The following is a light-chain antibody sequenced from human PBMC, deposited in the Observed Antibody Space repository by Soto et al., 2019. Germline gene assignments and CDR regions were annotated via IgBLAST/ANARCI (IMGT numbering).Light chain of an antibody. J-gene: IGKJ1*01. CDR1: QSVSTI. V-gene: IGKV3-15*01. CDR2: GAS. CDR3: QQYDKWPPT. Sequence: EIVMTQSPATLSVSPGERTTLSCRASQSVSTILAWYQQKPGQAPRLLIYGASTRATGIPVRFSGSGSGTDFTLSISSLQSEDFAVYYCQQYDKWPPTFGQGTKVEIK.